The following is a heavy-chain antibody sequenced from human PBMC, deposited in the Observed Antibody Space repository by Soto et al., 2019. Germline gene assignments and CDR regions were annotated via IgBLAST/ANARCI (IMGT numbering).Heavy chain of an antibody. CDR3: ASGGLHGYTNGGLSYFHS. D-gene: IGHD5-18*01. J-gene: IGHJ4*02. V-gene: IGHV3-23*01. CDR1: ELSSSNHA. Sequence: EVHLLESGGGLVQPGGSLRLACAASELSSSNHAMTWVRQAPGKGLEWVSGISGSDGGAYYADSVKGGFTISRDKSRSTLYLQMNSLRVEDTAVYYCASGGLHGYTNGGLSYFHSWGQGTLVTVSS. CDR2: ISGSDGGA.